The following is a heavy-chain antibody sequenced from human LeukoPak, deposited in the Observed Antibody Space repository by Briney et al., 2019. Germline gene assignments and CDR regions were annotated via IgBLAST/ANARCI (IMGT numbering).Heavy chain of an antibody. J-gene: IGHJ4*02. CDR1: GFTFNNYV. V-gene: IGHV3-30*18. CDR2: LPYDGSNK. Sequence: GGSLRLSCAASGFTFNNYVMHWVRQAPGKGLEWVALLPYDGSNKYYADSVRGRFTISRDNSKNTLYLQMNSLRPEDTAVYYCAKDFEGFCGGDCYSMDFWGQGTLVTVSS. D-gene: IGHD2-21*02. CDR3: AKDFEGFCGGDCYSMDF.